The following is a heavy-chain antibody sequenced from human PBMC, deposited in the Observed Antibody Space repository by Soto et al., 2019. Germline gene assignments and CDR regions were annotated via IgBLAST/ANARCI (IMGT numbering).Heavy chain of an antibody. V-gene: IGHV1-8*01. CDR2: MNPNSGNT. CDR1: GYTFTSYD. J-gene: IGHJ3*02. Sequence: QVQLVQSGAEVKKPGASVKVSCKASGYTFTSYDINWVRQATGQGLEWMGWMNPNSGNTGYAQKFQGGVNMTRNTSMSAAYMELSSLRSEDTAVYYCASPARNYDFWSGYSFDIWGQGTMVTVSS. D-gene: IGHD3-3*01. CDR3: ASPARNYDFWSGYSFDI.